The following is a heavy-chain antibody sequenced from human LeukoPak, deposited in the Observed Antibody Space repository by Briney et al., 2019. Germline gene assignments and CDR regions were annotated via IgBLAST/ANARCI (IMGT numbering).Heavy chain of an antibody. CDR2: IYSSGST. CDR3: ARHPITPTWVVWFDP. J-gene: IGHJ5*02. D-gene: IGHD1-14*01. Sequence: AETLSLTCTVSGGSVSTDNYYWSWIRQPPGKGLEWIGSIYSSGSTYYNPSLKSRVTISVDTSKNQFSLKLSSVTAADTAVYYCARHPITPTWVVWFDPWGQGTLVTVSP. CDR1: GGSVSTDNYY. V-gene: IGHV4-39*01.